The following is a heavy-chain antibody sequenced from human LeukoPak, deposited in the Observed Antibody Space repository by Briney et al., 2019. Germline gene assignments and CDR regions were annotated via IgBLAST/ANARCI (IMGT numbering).Heavy chain of an antibody. V-gene: IGHV1-2*02. CDR3: ARGVAAGGRRLDP. CDR2: INPNSGGT. D-gene: IGHD2-15*01. J-gene: IGHJ5*02. CDR1: GYSFTGYW. Sequence: GASVKVSCKTSGYSFTGYWIHWVRQAPGRGFEWLGWINPNSGGTNYAQKFQDSVSMTRDTSINTVYMELSSLRLDDTAVYYCARGVAAGGRRLDPWGQGTLITVSS.